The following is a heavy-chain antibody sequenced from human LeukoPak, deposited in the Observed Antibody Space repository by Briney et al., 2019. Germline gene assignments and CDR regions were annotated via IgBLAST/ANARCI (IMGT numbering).Heavy chain of an antibody. CDR2: IKRDGSAE. Sequence: PGGSLRLSCAASGFTFSSQWMSWVRQAPGKGLGWVANIKRDGSAEYYVDSVKGRFTISRDNAKNSLYLQMNSLRAEDTAVYFCARDSNWSLDYWGQGTLVTVSS. D-gene: IGHD1-1*01. V-gene: IGHV3-7*01. CDR3: ARDSNWSLDY. CDR1: GFTFSSQW. J-gene: IGHJ4*02.